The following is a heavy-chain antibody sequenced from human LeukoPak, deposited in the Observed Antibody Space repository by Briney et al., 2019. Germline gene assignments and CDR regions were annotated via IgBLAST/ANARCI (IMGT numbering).Heavy chain of an antibody. CDR2: IVPIFGSP. CDR3: ARGFLCVALSSRSLKWFVP. D-gene: IGHD2/OR15-2a*01. Sequence: ASVKVSCKASGDSFRSSTFAWVRQAPGRWLEWMGGIVPIFGSPNYAQKFQGRAAITTDHSTSTIYLELNSLTSEDTAMYYCARGFLCVALSSRSLKWFVPWGQGSLVTVSS. CDR1: GDSFRSST. J-gene: IGHJ5*02. V-gene: IGHV1-69*05.